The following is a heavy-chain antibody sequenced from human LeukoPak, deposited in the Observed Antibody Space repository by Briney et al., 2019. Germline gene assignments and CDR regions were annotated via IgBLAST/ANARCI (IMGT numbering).Heavy chain of an antibody. CDR3: AKSLITMVRGDFDY. D-gene: IGHD3-10*01. V-gene: IGHV3-23*01. Sequence: GGSLRLSCAASGFTFSSYAMSWVRQAPGKGLEWVSAVSGSGDGTYYADSVKGRFTISRDNSKNTLYLQMNSLRAEDTAAYYCAKSLITMVRGDFDYWGQGTLVTVSS. CDR2: VSGSGDGT. J-gene: IGHJ4*02. CDR1: GFTFSSYA.